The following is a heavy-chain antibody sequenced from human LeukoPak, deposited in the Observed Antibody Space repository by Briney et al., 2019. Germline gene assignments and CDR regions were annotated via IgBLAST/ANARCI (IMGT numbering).Heavy chain of an antibody. CDR1: GFTFSSYS. CDR2: ISSSSSYI. Sequence: GGSLRLSCTASGFTFSSYSMNWVRQAPGKGLEWVSSISSSSSYIYSADSVKGRFTISRDNAKNSLYLQTNSLRAEDTAVYYCARTEQTYYYFDYGGKGTLVPVS. D-gene: IGHD1/OR15-1a*01. CDR3: ARTEQTYYYFDY. J-gene: IGHJ4*02. V-gene: IGHV3-21*01.